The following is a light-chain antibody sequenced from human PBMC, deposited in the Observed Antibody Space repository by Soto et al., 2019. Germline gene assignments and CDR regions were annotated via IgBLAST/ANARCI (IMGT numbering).Light chain of an antibody. Sequence: DIQISQAPSSLSSSVVYRFTITCQPSQDIDKLLNCYQQKPGKAPNLLIDDAYNLETGVPSRFSASGSGTHFTFTISSLQPEDVATYYCQQYDDLPIPFGPGTRLEIK. V-gene: IGKV1-33*01. CDR1: QDIDKL. CDR2: DAY. J-gene: IGKJ5*01. CDR3: QQYDDLPIP.